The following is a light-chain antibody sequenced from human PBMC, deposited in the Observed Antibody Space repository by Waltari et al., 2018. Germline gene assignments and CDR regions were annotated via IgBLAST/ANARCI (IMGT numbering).Light chain of an antibody. Sequence: QLVLTQSPSASAFLGASVKLTCTLSSGHSSNIIAWLQQQPEKGPRYLMKVNSDGSHSKGDDIPDRFSGSSSGAERYLPISSLQSADEADYYCETGGHGTWVFGGGTKLTVL. V-gene: IGLV4-69*01. J-gene: IGLJ3*02. CDR3: ETGGHGTWV. CDR2: VNSDGSH. CDR1: SGHSSNI.